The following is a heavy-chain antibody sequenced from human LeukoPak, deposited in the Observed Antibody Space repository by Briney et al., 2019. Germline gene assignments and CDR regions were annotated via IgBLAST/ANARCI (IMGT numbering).Heavy chain of an antibody. J-gene: IGHJ3*02. Sequence: PSETLSLTCTVSGGSISSYYWSWIRQPAGKGLEWIGRIYTSGSNKYNPSLKSRVTMSVDTSTNQFSLKMSSVNVAATAVYYCVGSYRFPPANFDIWGQGTMVTVSS. D-gene: IGHD3-16*02. V-gene: IGHV4-4*07. CDR1: GGSISSYY. CDR3: VGSYRFPPANFDI. CDR2: IYTSGSN.